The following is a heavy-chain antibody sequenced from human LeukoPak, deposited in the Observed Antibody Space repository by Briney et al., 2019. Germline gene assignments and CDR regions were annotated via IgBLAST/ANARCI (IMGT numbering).Heavy chain of an antibody. CDR2: MNPNSGNT. CDR3: ARGACSGGSCYYWFDP. CDR1: GYTFTSYD. Sequence: ASVKVSCXASGYTFTSYDINWVRQATGQGLEWMGWMNPNSGNTGYAQKFQGRVTMTRNTSISTAYMELSSLRSEDTAVYYCARGACSGGSCYYWFDPWGQGTLVTVSS. V-gene: IGHV1-8*01. J-gene: IGHJ5*02. D-gene: IGHD2-15*01.